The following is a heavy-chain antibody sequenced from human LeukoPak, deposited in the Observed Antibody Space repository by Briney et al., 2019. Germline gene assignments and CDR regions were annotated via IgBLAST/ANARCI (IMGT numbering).Heavy chain of an antibody. CDR3: AKSSGWYFDY. D-gene: IGHD6-19*01. CDR1: GFTFSSYG. Sequence: PGRSLRLSCAASGFTFSSYGMHWVRQAPGKGLEGVAVISYDGSNKYYADSVKGRFTISRDNSKNTLYLQMNSLRAEDTAVYYCAKSSGWYFDYWGQGTLVTVSS. V-gene: IGHV3-30*18. CDR2: ISYDGSNK. J-gene: IGHJ4*02.